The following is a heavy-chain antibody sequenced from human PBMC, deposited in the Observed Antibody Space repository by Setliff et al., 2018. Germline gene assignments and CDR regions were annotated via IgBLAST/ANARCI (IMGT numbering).Heavy chain of an antibody. D-gene: IGHD3-10*01. CDR3: AKASHYYGSGSYDY. CDR2: ISWNSGSI. CDR1: GFTFDDYA. Sequence: PLRLSCAASGFTFDDYAMHWVRQAPGKGLEWVSGISWNSGSIGYADSVKGRFTIYRDNAKNSLYLQMNSLRAEDTALYYCAKASHYYGSGSYDYWGQGTLVTVSS. V-gene: IGHV3-9*01. J-gene: IGHJ4*02.